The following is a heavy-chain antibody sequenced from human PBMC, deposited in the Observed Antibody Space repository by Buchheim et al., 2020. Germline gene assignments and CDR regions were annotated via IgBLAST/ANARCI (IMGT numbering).Heavy chain of an antibody. CDR2: INAGYGTT. Sequence: QVQLVQSGAEVKKPGASVKVSCKASGYTFTSYAMHWVRQAPGQRLEWMGWINAGYGTTKYSQKFQGRVTISRDTSASTVYMELSSLRSEDTAVYYCAREPYGDSMDYWGQGTL. V-gene: IGHV1-3*01. D-gene: IGHD4-17*01. J-gene: IGHJ4*02. CDR1: GYTFTSYA. CDR3: AREPYGDSMDY.